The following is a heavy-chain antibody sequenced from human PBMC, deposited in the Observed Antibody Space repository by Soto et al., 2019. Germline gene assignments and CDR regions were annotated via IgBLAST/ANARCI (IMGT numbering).Heavy chain of an antibody. V-gene: IGHV3-33*01. CDR2: IWYDGSNK. D-gene: IGHD2-2*02. J-gene: IGHJ6*02. Sequence: QLQLVESGGGVVQPGRSLRLSCAASGFTFSSYGMHWVRQAPGKGLEWVAVIWYDGSNKYYADSVKGRFIISRENSKNTLYLQMNSLRAEDTAVYYCARELGYCSSTSCYKGYYGMDVWGPGTTVTVS. CDR3: ARELGYCSSTSCYKGYYGMDV. CDR1: GFTFSSYG.